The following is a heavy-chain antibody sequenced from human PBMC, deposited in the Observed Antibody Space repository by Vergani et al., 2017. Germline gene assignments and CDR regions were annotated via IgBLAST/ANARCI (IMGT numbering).Heavy chain of an antibody. D-gene: IGHD2-2*01. J-gene: IGHJ4*02. V-gene: IGHV1-46*03. CDR1: GSTFTSYY. CDR2: INPSGGYT. Sequence: QVQLVQSGAEVKKPGASVKVSCKASGSTFTSYYMHWVRQAPGQGLEWTGIINPSGGYTSYAQKFQGRVTMTRDTSTSTVYMELSSLRSEDTAVYYCARAVSSTSPFDYWGQGTLVTVSS. CDR3: ARAVSSTSPFDY.